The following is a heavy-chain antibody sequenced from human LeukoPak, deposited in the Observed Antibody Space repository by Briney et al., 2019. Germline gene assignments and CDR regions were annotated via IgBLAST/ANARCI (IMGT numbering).Heavy chain of an antibody. Sequence: SVKVPCKASGGTFSSYAISWVRQAPGQGLEWMGGIIPILGIANYAQKFQGRVTITADNSTSTAYMELSSLRSEDTAVYYCARGPGTTVTTLSIDYWGQGTLVTVSS. J-gene: IGHJ4*02. CDR2: IIPILGIA. CDR1: GGTFSSYA. V-gene: IGHV1-69*10. D-gene: IGHD4-17*01. CDR3: ARGPGTTVTTLSIDY.